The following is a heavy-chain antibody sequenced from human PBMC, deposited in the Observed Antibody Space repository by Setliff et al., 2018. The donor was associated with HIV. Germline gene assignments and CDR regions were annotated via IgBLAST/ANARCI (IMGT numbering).Heavy chain of an antibody. CDR3: ARFYDSGASYSDDAFDI. CDR1: GYTFTTYA. D-gene: IGHD3-22*01. CDR2: INTGNGNT. V-gene: IGHV7-4-1*02. Sequence: ASVKVSCKASGYTFTTYAMIWVRQAPGQSLEWMGWINTGNGNTTYAQAFTGRFVFSLDTSVSTAYLQISSLRAEDTAVYYCARFYDSGASYSDDAFDIWGQGAMVTVSS. J-gene: IGHJ3*02.